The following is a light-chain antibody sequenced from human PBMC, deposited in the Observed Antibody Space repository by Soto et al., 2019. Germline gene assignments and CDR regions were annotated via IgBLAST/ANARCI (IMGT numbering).Light chain of an antibody. CDR1: QDVTTTY. V-gene: IGKV3-20*01. Sequence: PGERATLSCTASQDVTTTYIAWYQQKFGQAPRLLIYGASTRATGTPDRFTGGGFGTDFTLTISRVEPEDFAVYYCQQYDSSFTFGGGTKVEMK. CDR3: QQYDSSFT. CDR2: GAS. J-gene: IGKJ4*01.